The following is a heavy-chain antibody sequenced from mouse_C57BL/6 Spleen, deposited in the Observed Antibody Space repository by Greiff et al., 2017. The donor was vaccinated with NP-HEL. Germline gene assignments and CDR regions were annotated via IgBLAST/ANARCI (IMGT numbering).Heavy chain of an antibody. V-gene: IGHV1-82*01. CDR2: IYPGDGDT. J-gene: IGHJ4*01. CDR1: GYAFSSSW. CDR3: ARSDYDWVDY. D-gene: IGHD2-4*01. Sequence: QVQLKQSGPELVKPGASVKISCKASGYAFSSSWMNWVKQRPGKGLEWIGRIYPGDGDTNYNGKFKGKATLTADKSSSTAYMQLSSLTSEDSAVYFCARSDYDWVDYWGQGTSVTVSS.